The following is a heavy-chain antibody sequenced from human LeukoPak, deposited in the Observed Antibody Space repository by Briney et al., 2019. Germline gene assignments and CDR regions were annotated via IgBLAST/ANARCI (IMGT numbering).Heavy chain of an antibody. CDR1: GGTFSSYA. V-gene: IGHV1-8*03. D-gene: IGHD3/OR15-3a*01. CDR2: MNPNSGNT. J-gene: IGHJ5*02. CDR3: ARALLDWDNWFDP. Sequence: ASVKVSCKASGGTFSSYAINWVRQATGQGLEWMGWMNPNSGNTGYAQKFQGRVTITRNTSISTAYMELSSLRSEDTAVYYCARALLDWDNWFDPWGQGTLVTVSS.